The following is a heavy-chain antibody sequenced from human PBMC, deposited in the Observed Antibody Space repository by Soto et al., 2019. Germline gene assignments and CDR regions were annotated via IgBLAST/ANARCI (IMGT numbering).Heavy chain of an antibody. CDR1: GYTFTSYG. CDR2: ISAYNGNT. CDR3: ARDTDQPFDY. J-gene: IGHJ4*02. D-gene: IGHD2-2*01. V-gene: IGHV1-18*01. Sequence: ASLQVPCQASGYTFTSYGISWVRQSPGQGLEWMGWISAYNGNTNYAQKLQGRVTMTTDTSTSTAYMELRSLRSDDTAVYYCARDTDQPFDYWGQGTLVTSPQ.